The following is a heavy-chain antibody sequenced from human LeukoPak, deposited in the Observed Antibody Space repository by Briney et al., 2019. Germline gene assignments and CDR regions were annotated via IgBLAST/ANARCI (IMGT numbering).Heavy chain of an antibody. CDR1: GYTFTSYG. CDR3: AREAAGPNAFDI. V-gene: IGHV1-18*01. Sequence: ASVKVSCKASGYTFTSYGISWVRQAPGQGLEWRGWISAYNGNTNYAQKLQGRVTMTTDTSTRTAYMELRSLRSEDRAVYYCAREAAGPNAFDIWGQGTMVTVSS. J-gene: IGHJ3*02. D-gene: IGHD2-15*01. CDR2: ISAYNGNT.